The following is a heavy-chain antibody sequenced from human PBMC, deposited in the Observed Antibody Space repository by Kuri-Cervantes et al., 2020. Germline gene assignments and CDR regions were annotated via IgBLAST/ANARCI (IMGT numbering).Heavy chain of an antibody. CDR2: ISYDGSNK. CDR3: ARGPGWFANYYYYGMDV. CDR1: GFTFSSYA. D-gene: IGHD3-10*01. V-gene: IGHV3-30*07. J-gene: IGHJ6*02. Sequence: GESLKITCAASGFTFSSYAMHWVRQAPGKGLEWVAVISYDGSNKYYADSVKGRFTISRDNSKNTLYLQMNRLKTEDTAVYYCARGPGWFANYYYYGMDVWGQGTTVTVSS.